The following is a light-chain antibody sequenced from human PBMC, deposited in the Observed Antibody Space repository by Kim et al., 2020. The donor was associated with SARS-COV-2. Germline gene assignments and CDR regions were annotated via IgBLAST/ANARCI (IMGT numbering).Light chain of an antibody. CDR2: EVN. CDR1: SSDIGAYKY. Sequence: QSVVTQPPSASGSPGQSVTISCTGTSSDIGAYKYVSWYQQHPGKAPKLMIYEVNRRPSGVPDRFSGSKSGNTASLTVSGLQAEDEADYYCTSYAGSNNLDVFGTGTKVTVL. V-gene: IGLV2-8*01. CDR3: TSYAGSNNLDV. J-gene: IGLJ1*01.